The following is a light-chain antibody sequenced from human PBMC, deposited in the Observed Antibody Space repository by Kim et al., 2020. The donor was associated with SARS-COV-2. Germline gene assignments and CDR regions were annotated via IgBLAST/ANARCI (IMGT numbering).Light chain of an antibody. V-gene: IGLV1-44*01. Sequence: GQTVTISCSGSNSNIGRNTVNGYQHFPGTAPKLLMYSNNQRPSGVPDRFSGSKSGTSASLAISGLQSEDEADYYCAAWDDSLIGPVFGGGTQLTVL. J-gene: IGLJ3*02. CDR3: AAWDDSLIGPV. CDR1: NSNIGRNT. CDR2: SNN.